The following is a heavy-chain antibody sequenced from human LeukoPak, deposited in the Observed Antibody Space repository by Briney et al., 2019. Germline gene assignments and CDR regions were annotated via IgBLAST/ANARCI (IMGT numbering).Heavy chain of an antibody. CDR3: ARGGRIAARPVY. CDR2: ISWNSGSI. J-gene: IGHJ4*02. D-gene: IGHD6-6*01. CDR1: GFTFDDYA. Sequence: PGRSLRLSCAASGFTFDDYAMHWVRQAPGKGLEWVSGISWNSGSIGYADSVKGRFTISRDNAKNSLYLQMNSLRAEDTAVYYCARGGRIAARPVYWGQGTLVTVSS. V-gene: IGHV3-9*01.